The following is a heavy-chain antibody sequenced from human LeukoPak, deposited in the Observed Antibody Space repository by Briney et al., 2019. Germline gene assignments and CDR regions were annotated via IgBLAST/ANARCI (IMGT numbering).Heavy chain of an antibody. J-gene: IGHJ4*02. V-gene: IGHV3-48*02. Sequence: GGSLRLSCAASGFTFSSYSMNWVRQAPGKGLEWVSYISSSSSTIYYADSVKGRFTISRDNAKNSLFLQMNGLRDEDTALYYCARERVIAAAGDGFDSWGQGTLVTVSS. CDR1: GFTFSSYS. CDR3: ARERVIAAAGDGFDS. CDR2: ISSSSSTI. D-gene: IGHD2-21*01.